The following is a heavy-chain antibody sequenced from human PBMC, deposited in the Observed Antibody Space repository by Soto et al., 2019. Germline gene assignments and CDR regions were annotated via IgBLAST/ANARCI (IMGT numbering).Heavy chain of an antibody. V-gene: IGHV3-23*01. Sequence: GGSLRLSCAASGFTFSSYPMNWVRQAPGKGLEWVSGISGSGVSTYYADSVKGRFTISRDNSKNTLNLQMNSLRAEDTAVYYCARGLMLSGWGSYRPIDYWGQGTLVTVPS. D-gene: IGHD3-16*02. J-gene: IGHJ4*02. CDR1: GFTFSSYP. CDR2: ISGSGVST. CDR3: ARGLMLSGWGSYRPIDY.